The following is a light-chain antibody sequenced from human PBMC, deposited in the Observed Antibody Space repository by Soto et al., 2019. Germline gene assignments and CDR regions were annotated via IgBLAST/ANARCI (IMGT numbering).Light chain of an antibody. CDR3: SSYTSTNTQV. Sequence: QSALTQPASVSGSPGQSITISCTGTSSDVGAYKYVSWYQQHPGKAPKLMIYEVSNRPSGVSNRFSGSKSGNTASVTISGLQAEDEADYYCSSYTSTNTQVVGIGTKV. V-gene: IGLV2-14*01. CDR2: EVS. CDR1: SSDVGAYKY. J-gene: IGLJ1*01.